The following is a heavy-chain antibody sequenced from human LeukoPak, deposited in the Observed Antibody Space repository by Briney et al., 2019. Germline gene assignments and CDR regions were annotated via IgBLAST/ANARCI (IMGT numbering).Heavy chain of an antibody. Sequence: SETLSLTCTVSGGSISSYYWSWIRQPAGKGLEWIGRIYTSGSTNYNPSLKSRVTMSVDTSKNQFSLKLSSVTAADTAVYYCARDRVLQLLYKPPYYYYGMDVWGRGTTVTVSS. D-gene: IGHD2-2*01. J-gene: IGHJ6*02. V-gene: IGHV4-4*07. CDR1: GGSISSYY. CDR3: ARDRVLQLLYKPPYYYYGMDV. CDR2: IYTSGST.